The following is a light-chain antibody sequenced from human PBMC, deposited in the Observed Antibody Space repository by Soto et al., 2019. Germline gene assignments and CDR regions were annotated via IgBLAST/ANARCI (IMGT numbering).Light chain of an antibody. CDR2: KAY. J-gene: IGKJ2*01. Sequence: DIQMTQSPSTLSASVGDRVTITCRASQSISSWLAWYQQKPGKAPKLLIYKAYSLESGVPSRFSGRGSGTEFTLAISSLQPDDFATYYCQHYNSLYTFGQGTKLEIK. CDR3: QHYNSLYT. V-gene: IGKV1-5*03. CDR1: QSISSW.